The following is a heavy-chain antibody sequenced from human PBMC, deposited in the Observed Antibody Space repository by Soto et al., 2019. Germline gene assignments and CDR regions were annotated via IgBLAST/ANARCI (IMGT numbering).Heavy chain of an antibody. CDR1: GFTFRTYA. CDR2: ISGAGART. J-gene: IGHJ6*02. Sequence: EVQLLESGGGLVQPGGSLRLSCAASGFTFRTYAMDWVRQAPGKGLELVSGISGAGARTYYADSVKGRFTISRDNSKNVLYLQLNSMRAEDAAIYYCAKVKYSNYYYYAMDFWGHGTTVTVSS. D-gene: IGHD6-6*01. CDR3: AKVKYSNYYYYAMDF. V-gene: IGHV3-23*01.